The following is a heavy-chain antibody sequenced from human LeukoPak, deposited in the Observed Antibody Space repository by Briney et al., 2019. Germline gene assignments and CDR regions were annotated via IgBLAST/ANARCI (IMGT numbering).Heavy chain of an antibody. CDR3: ARGGSRWLQWGNWFDP. J-gene: IGHJ5*02. CDR1: GYTFTGYY. D-gene: IGHD5-24*01. V-gene: IGHV1-2*04. CDR2: INPNSGGT. Sequence: GASVKVSCKASGYTFTGYYMHWVRQAPGQGLEWMGWINPNSGGTNYAQKFQGWVTMTRDTSISTAYMELSRLRSDDTAVYYCARGGSRWLQWGNWFDPWGQGTLVTVSS.